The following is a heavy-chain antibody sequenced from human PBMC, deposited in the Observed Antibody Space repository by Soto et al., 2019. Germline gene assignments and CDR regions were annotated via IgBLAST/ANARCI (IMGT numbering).Heavy chain of an antibody. V-gene: IGHV1-58*01. Sequence: ASVKVSCKASGFTSTSSAVQWVRQARGQRLEWIGWIVVGSGNTNYAQKFQERVTITRDMSTSTAYMELSSLRSEDTAVYYCAAYRGYCSGGSCHQWGQGTLVTVSS. CDR2: IVVGSGNT. CDR3: AAYRGYCSGGSCHQ. J-gene: IGHJ4*02. D-gene: IGHD2-15*01. CDR1: GFTSTSSA.